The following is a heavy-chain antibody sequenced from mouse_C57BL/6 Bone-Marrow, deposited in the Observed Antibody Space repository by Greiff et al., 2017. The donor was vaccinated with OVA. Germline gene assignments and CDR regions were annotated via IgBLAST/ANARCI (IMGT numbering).Heavy chain of an antibody. CDR3: AREGLLKRTWFAY. Sequence: QVQLKQSGAELARPGASVKLSCKASGYTFTSYGISWVKQRTGQGLEWIGEIYPRSGNTYYNEKFKGKATLTADKSSSTAYMELRSLTSEDSAVYFSAREGLLKRTWFAYWGQGTLVTVSA. V-gene: IGHV1-81*01. CDR1: GYTFTSYG. J-gene: IGHJ3*01. CDR2: IYPRSGNT. D-gene: IGHD1-3*01.